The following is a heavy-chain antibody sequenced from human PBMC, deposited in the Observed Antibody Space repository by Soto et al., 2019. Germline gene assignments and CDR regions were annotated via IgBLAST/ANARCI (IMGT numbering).Heavy chain of an antibody. CDR2: INAGNGNT. V-gene: IGHV1-3*01. CDR1: GYTFTSYA. CDR3: ARDGDASTNKSYYGMDV. J-gene: IGHJ6*02. Sequence: GASVKVSCKASGYTFTSYAMHWVRQAPGQRLEWMGWINAGNGNTKYSQKFQGRVTITRDTSASTAYMELSSLRSEDTAVYYCARDGDASTNKSYYGMDVWGQGTTVTVSS. D-gene: IGHD7-27*01.